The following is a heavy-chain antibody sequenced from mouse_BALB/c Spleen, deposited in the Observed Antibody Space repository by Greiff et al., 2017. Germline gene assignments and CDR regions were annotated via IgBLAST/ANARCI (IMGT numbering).Heavy chain of an antibody. J-gene: IGHJ4*01. Sequence: LQQPGSELVRPGASVKLSCKASGYTFTSYWMHWVKQRHGQGLEWIGNIYPGSGSTNYDEKFKSKGTLTVDTSSSTAYMHLSSLTSEDSAVYYCTRSTTPYYAMDYWGQGTSVTVSS. CDR3: TRSTTPYYAMDY. CDR1: GYTFTSYW. D-gene: IGHD1-1*01. CDR2: IYPGSGST. V-gene: IGHV1S22*01.